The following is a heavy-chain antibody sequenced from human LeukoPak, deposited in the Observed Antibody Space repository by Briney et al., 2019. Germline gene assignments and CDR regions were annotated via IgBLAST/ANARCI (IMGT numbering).Heavy chain of an antibody. CDR2: INPNSGGT. Sequence: ASVKVSCKASGYTFTGYYMHWVRQAPGQGLEWMGWINPNSGGTNYAQKFQGRVTMTRDTSISTAYMELSRLRSDDTAVYYCARTYCSGGSCYPDYWGQGTLVTVSS. V-gene: IGHV1-2*02. D-gene: IGHD2-15*01. CDR3: ARTYCSGGSCYPDY. J-gene: IGHJ4*02. CDR1: GYTFTGYY.